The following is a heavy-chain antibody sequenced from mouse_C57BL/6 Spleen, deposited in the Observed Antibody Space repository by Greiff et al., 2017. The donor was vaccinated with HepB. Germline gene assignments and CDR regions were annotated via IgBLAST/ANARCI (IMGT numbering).Heavy chain of an antibody. Sequence: QVQLQQSGAELVRPGTSVKMSCKASGYTFTNYWIGWAKQRPGHGLEWIGDIYPGGGDTNYNEKFKGKATLTADKSSSTAYMQFSSLTSEDSAIYYCARGGTAQARDAMDYWGQGTSVTVSS. V-gene: IGHV1-63*01. D-gene: IGHD3-2*02. CDR1: GYTFTNYW. CDR2: IYPGGGDT. J-gene: IGHJ4*01. CDR3: ARGGTAQARDAMDY.